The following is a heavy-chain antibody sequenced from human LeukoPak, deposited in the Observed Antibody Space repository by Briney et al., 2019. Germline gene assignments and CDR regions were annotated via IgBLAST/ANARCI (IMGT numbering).Heavy chain of an antibody. CDR2: IWYDGSNK. Sequence: GGSLRLSCAASGFTFSSYGMHWVRQAPGKGLEWVAVIWYDGSNKYYADSVKGRFTISRDNSKNTLYLQMNSLRAEDTAVYYRARDRCSSTSCPYYYYGMDVWGKGTTVTVSS. CDR1: GFTFSSYG. D-gene: IGHD2-2*01. J-gene: IGHJ6*04. V-gene: IGHV3-33*01. CDR3: ARDRCSSTSCPYYYYGMDV.